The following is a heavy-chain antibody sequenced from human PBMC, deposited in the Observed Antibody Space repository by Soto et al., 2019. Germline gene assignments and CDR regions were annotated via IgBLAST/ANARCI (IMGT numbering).Heavy chain of an antibody. V-gene: IGHV3-30*03. CDR3: ARESDQPRGDNYYGMDV. J-gene: IGHJ6*02. CDR2: ISYDANTE. CDR1: GFSLSSYG. D-gene: IGHD6-25*01. Sequence: QVQLVESGGGVDQRGRSLRLSCAASGFSLSSYGFHWVRQAPGKGLEWVAVISYDANTEYYIDSVKGRCTISRDNSKNTVYLHMSSLRADDTAVYYCARESDQPRGDNYYGMDVWGQGTTVTVSS.